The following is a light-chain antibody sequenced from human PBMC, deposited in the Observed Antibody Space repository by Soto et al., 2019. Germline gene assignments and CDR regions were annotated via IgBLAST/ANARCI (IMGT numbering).Light chain of an antibody. Sequence: EIVLTQSPGTLSLSPGERATRSCRASQSVSNRYLAWYQQKPGQAPRLLIYDASNRATGIPARFSGSGSGTDFTLTISSLEPEDFAVYYCQQRSNWPPITFGQGTRLEI. V-gene: IGKV3-11*01. CDR1: QSVSNRY. J-gene: IGKJ5*01. CDR2: DAS. CDR3: QQRSNWPPIT.